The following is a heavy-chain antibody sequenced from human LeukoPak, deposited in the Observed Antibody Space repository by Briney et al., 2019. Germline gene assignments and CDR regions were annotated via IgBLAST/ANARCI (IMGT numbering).Heavy chain of an antibody. CDR2: INPVSGDT. D-gene: IGHD2-2*01. CDR1: EYTFTDYY. CDR3: ARANFLSCSSTSCLFDY. V-gene: IGHV1-2*02. Sequence: GASVKVSCKASEYTFTDYYLHWVRQAPGQGFEWMGWINPVSGDTNYVQKLRGRVTMTRDTSISTAYMELSRLRSDDTAVYYCARANFLSCSSTSCLFDYWGQGTLVTVSS. J-gene: IGHJ4*02.